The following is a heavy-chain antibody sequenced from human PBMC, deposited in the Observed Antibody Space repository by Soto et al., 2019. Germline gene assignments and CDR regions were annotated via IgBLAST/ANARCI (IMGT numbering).Heavy chain of an antibody. CDR1: GGSISSGGYS. CDR3: ARAGGLGAVAVDY. V-gene: IGHV4-30-2*01. CDR2: IYHSGST. J-gene: IGHJ4*02. D-gene: IGHD6-19*01. Sequence: QLQLQESGSGLVKPSQTLSLTCAVSGGSISSGGYSWSWIRQPPGKGLEWIGYIYHSGSTYYNPSLRSRVTISVDRSKNQFSLKLSSVTAADTAVYYCARAGGLGAVAVDYWGQGTLVTVSS.